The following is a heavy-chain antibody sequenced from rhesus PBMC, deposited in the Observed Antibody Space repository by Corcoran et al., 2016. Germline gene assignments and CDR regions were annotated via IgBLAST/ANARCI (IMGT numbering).Heavy chain of an antibody. CDR2: ISCSSGCT. D-gene: IGHD1-20*01. Sequence: QVQLQESGPGLVKPSEILSLTCAVSGYSISSGYTWGWIRQPPGKGLEYIGYISCSSGCTYYNPSLMSPITISKDTSKNQFSLKLSSVTAADTAVYYCASSIAGTTGAFDFWGQGLRVTVSS. V-gene: IGHV4-99*01. CDR1: GYSISSGYT. CDR3: ASSIAGTTGAFDF. J-gene: IGHJ3*01.